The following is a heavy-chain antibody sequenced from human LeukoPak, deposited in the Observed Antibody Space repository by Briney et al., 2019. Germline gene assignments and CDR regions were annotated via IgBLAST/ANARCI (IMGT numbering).Heavy chain of an antibody. CDR1: GGTFSSYA. Sequence: SVKVSCTASGGTFSSYAISWVRQAPGQGLEWMGGIIPIFGTANYAQKFQGRVTSTADESTSTAYMELSSLRSEDTAVYYCATVLKDAFDIWGQGTMVTVSS. V-gene: IGHV1-69*13. J-gene: IGHJ3*02. CDR3: ATVLKDAFDI. D-gene: IGHD2-15*01. CDR2: IIPIFGTA.